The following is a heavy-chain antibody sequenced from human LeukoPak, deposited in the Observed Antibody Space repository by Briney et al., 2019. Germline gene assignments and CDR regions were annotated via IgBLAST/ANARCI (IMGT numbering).Heavy chain of an antibody. CDR3: ARVTTAWYVIGY. V-gene: IGHV4-4*08. Sequence: SETLSLTCAVSGGSISNYYWTWIRQPPGKGLEWLGFIYNAATTNYNPSLKSRVTISVDTSKNQFSLRLSSVTAADSAIYYCARVTTAWYVIGYWGQGALVTVSS. J-gene: IGHJ4*02. D-gene: IGHD6-13*01. CDR2: IYNAATT. CDR1: GGSISNYY.